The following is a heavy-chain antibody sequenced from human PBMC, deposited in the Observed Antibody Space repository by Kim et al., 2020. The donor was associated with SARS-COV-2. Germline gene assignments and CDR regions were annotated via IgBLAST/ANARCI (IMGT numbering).Heavy chain of an antibody. CDR1: GFTVSSNY. CDR3: ARDNSGSYYGAAGGMDV. V-gene: IGHV3-53*04. Sequence: GGSLRLSCAASGFTVSSNYMSWVRQAPGKGLEWVSVIYSGGSTYYADSVKGRFTISRHNSKNTLYLQMNSLRAEDTAVYYCARDNSGSYYGAAGGMDVWGQGTTVTVSS. D-gene: IGHD1-26*01. CDR2: IYSGGST. J-gene: IGHJ6*02.